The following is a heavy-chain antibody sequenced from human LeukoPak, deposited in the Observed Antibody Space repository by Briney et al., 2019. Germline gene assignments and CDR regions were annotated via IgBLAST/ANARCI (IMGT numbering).Heavy chain of an antibody. Sequence: SETLSLTCTVSGGSISSSSYYWGWIRQPPGKGLEWIGSIYYSGSTYYNPSLKSRVTISVDTSKNQFSLKLSSVTAADTAVYYCARSLSGWDPLSQHWGQGTLVTVSS. V-gene: IGHV4-39*07. CDR2: IYYSGST. CDR1: GGSISSSSYY. CDR3: ARSLSGWDPLSQH. J-gene: IGHJ1*01. D-gene: IGHD6-19*01.